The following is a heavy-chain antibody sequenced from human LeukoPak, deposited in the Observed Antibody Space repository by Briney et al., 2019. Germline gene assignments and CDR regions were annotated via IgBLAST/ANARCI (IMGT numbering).Heavy chain of an antibody. D-gene: IGHD3-22*01. CDR2: ISSSSSYI. V-gene: IGHV3-21*01. Sequence: SGGSLRLSCAASGFTFSSYSMNWVRQAPGKGLEWVSSISSSSSYIYYADSVKGRFTISRDNDKNSLYLQMNSLRAEDTAVYYCARDIDYDSSGYPDYWGQGTLVTVSS. CDR1: GFTFSSYS. CDR3: ARDIDYDSSGYPDY. J-gene: IGHJ4*02.